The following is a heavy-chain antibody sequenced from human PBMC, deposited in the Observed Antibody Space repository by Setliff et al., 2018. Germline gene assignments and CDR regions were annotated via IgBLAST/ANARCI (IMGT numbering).Heavy chain of an antibody. V-gene: IGHV3-21*01. J-gene: IGHJ3*02. CDR1: GFTFNTHA. CDR3: ARSPANGGHDAFDI. D-gene: IGHD6-25*01. Sequence: GGSLRLSCAASGFTFNTHAMHWVRQAPGKGLEWVSSISPDSIHIYYADSVKGRFTISRDNARDSLYLHMNSLGAEDTAVYYCARSPANGGHDAFDIWGQGTMVTVSS. CDR2: ISPDSIHI.